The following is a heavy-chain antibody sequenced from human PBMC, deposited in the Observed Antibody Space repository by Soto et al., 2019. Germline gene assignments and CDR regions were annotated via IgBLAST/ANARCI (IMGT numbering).Heavy chain of an antibody. Sequence: SETLSLTCTVSGVSISSGDYYWSWIRQPPGKGLEWIGYIYYSGSTYYNPSLKSRVTISVDTSKNQFSLKLSSVTAADTAVYYCARDDSSGYSGYWGQGTLVTVSS. V-gene: IGHV4-30-4*01. CDR1: GVSISSGDYY. D-gene: IGHD3-22*01. CDR3: ARDDSSGYSGY. CDR2: IYYSGST. J-gene: IGHJ4*02.